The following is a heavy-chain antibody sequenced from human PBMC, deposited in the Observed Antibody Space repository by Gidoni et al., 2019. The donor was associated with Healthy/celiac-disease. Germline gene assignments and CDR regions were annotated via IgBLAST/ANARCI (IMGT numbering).Heavy chain of an antibody. V-gene: IGHV4-59*01. J-gene: IGHJ6*02. CDR3: ARDGYYYDSSGYPRYGMDV. Sequence: QVQLQESGPGLVKPSETLSLTCTVSGGSISSYYWSWIRQPPGKGLEWIGYIYYSGSTNYNPSLKSRVTISVDTSKNQFSLKLSSVTAADTAVYYCARDGYYYDSSGYPRYGMDVWGQGTTVTVSS. D-gene: IGHD3-22*01. CDR2: IYYSGST. CDR1: GGSISSYY.